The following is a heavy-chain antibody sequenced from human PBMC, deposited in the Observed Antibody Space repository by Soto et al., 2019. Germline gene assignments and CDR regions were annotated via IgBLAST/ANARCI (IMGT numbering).Heavy chain of an antibody. CDR2: ISGSGGST. CDR3: AKDRVYYYDSSGYFSLDY. CDR1: GFTFSSYA. Sequence: GGSLKLSCAASGFTFSSYAMSWVRQAPGKGLEWVSAISGSGGSTYYADSVKGRFTISRDNSKNTLYLQMNSLRAEDTAVYYCAKDRVYYYDSSGYFSLDYWGQGTLVTVSS. V-gene: IGHV3-23*01. J-gene: IGHJ4*02. D-gene: IGHD3-22*01.